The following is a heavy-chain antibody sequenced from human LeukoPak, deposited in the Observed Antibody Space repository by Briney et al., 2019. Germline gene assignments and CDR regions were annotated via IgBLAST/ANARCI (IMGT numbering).Heavy chain of an antibody. V-gene: IGHV4-61*02. CDR3: ASTPITIFGVVIIKSRYFDY. CDR1: GGSISSGSYY. CDR2: IYTSGST. J-gene: IGHJ4*02. Sequence: SQTLSLTCTVSGGSISSGSYYWSWIRQPGGKGLEWIGRIYTSGSTNYNPSLKSRVTISVDTSKNQFSLKLSSVTAADTAVYYCASTPITIFGVVIIKSRYFDYWGQGTLVTVSS. D-gene: IGHD3-3*01.